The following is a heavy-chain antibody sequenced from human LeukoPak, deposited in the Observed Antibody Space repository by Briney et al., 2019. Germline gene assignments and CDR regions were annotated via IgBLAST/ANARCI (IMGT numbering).Heavy chain of an antibody. J-gene: IGHJ4*02. CDR1: GFTFSDYY. V-gene: IGHV3-11*04. Sequence: GGSLRLSCAASGFTFSDYYMSWIRQAPGKGLEWVSYISSSGSTIYYADSVKGRFTISRDNAKNSLYLQMNSLRAEDTAVYYCVRDPDHLRGVHFDYWGQGILVTVSS. D-gene: IGHD3-10*01. CDR3: VRDPDHLRGVHFDY. CDR2: ISSSGSTI.